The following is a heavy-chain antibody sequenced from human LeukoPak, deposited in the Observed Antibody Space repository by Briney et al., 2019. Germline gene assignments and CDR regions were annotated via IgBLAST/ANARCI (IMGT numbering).Heavy chain of an antibody. V-gene: IGHV3-23*01. Sequence: GGSLRLSCAASGFTFSSYAMSWVRQAPGKGLEWVSTIRGSGGSTDYADSVKGRFTISRDNSKSTLYLQMNSLRAEDTAVYYCARTWGDTFDYWGQGTLVTVSS. J-gene: IGHJ4*02. CDR1: GFTFSSYA. D-gene: IGHD3-16*01. CDR2: IRGSGGST. CDR3: ARTWGDTFDY.